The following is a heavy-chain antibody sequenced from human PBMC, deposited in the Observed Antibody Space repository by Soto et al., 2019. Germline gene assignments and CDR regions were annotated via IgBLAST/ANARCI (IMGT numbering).Heavy chain of an antibody. CDR2: IYYTADT. D-gene: IGHD2-8*01. J-gene: IGHJ4*02. CDR3: ARGAPRPRNGPTYFYV. Sequence: PSETLSLTCSVSGDSMTSGGYYWSWVRHHPGKGLEWVGSIYYTADTYFNPSLKSRITVSMDTSKNEFSLKLTSVTSADTAVYFCARGAPRPRNGPTYFYVWGQGSMVTVSS. CDR1: GDSMTSGGYY. V-gene: IGHV4-31*03.